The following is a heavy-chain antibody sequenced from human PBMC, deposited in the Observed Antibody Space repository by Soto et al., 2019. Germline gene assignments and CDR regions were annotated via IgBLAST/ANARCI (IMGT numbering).Heavy chain of an antibody. D-gene: IGHD3-10*01. CDR1: GFTFSDYY. Sequence: GGSLRLSCAASGFTFSDYYMSWIRQAPGKGLDLVSDISGSGSTTYYADSVKGRFTISRDNSKNTLYLQMNSLRAEDTAVYYCAKVSDYYGSGSYYTPFFDYWGQGTLVTVSS. CDR3: AKVSDYYGSGSYYTPFFDY. J-gene: IGHJ4*02. V-gene: IGHV3-23*01. CDR2: ISGSGSTT.